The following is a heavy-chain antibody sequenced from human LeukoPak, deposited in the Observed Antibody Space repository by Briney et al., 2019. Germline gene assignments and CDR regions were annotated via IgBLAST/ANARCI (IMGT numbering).Heavy chain of an antibody. CDR1: GFTFRRYN. J-gene: IGHJ4*02. CDR2: ISSSSSYI. CDR3: ARGASRADY. V-gene: IGHV3-21*01. Sequence: GGSLRLSCAASGFTFRRYNMHWVRQAPGKRPEWVSSISSSSSYIYYADSVKGRFTISRDNAKNSLYLQMNSLRAEDTALYYCARGASRADYWGQGTLVTVSS.